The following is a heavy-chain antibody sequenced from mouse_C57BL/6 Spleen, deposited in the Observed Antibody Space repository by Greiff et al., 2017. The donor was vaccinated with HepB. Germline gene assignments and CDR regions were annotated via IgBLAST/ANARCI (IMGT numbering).Heavy chain of an antibody. CDR3: ARYEYGGGY. CDR1: GYTFTDYY. D-gene: IGHD2-4*01. CDR2: INPNNGGT. Sequence: VQLQQSGPELVKPGASVKISCKASGYTFTDYYMNWVKQSHGKSLEWIGDINPNNGGTSYNQKFKGKATLTVDKSSSTAYMELRSLTSEDSAVYYCARYEYGGGYWGQGTTLTVSS. V-gene: IGHV1-26*01. J-gene: IGHJ2*01.